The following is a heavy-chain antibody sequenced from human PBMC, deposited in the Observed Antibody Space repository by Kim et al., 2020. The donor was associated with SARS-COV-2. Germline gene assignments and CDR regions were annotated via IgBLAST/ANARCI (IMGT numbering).Heavy chain of an antibody. Sequence: SETLSLTCTVSGGSISSGSYYWSWIRQPAGKGLEWIGRIYTSGSTNYNPSLKSRVTISVDTSKNQFSLKLSSVTAADTAVYYCARSWDGDYLNWFDPWGQGTLVTVSS. J-gene: IGHJ5*02. D-gene: IGHD4-17*01. CDR1: GGSISSGSYY. CDR2: IYTSGST. V-gene: IGHV4-61*02. CDR3: ARSWDGDYLNWFDP.